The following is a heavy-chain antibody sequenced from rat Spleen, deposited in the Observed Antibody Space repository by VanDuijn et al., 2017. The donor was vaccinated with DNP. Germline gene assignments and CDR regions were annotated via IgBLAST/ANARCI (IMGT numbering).Heavy chain of an antibody. J-gene: IGHJ1*01. CDR1: DYSITNNY. CDR2: ISYRGST. CDR3: ARGVSSYYGYNSYWYFDF. V-gene: IGHV3-1*01. Sequence: EVQLQESGPGLVKPSQSLSLTCSVTDYSITNNYWGWIRKFPGNKMEWIGHISYRGSTSYNPSLKSRISITRDTSKNQFFLQLNSVTTEDTATYYCARGVSSYYGYNSYWYFDFWGPGTMVTVSS. D-gene: IGHD1-9*01.